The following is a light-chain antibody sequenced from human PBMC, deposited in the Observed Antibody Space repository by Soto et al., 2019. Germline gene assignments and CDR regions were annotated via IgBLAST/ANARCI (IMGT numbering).Light chain of an antibody. J-gene: IGLJ2*01. V-gene: IGLV2-8*01. CDR2: EVS. CDR1: SSDVGDYNY. CDR3: SSYAGSNNFGV. Sequence: QSALTQPPSASGSPGQSVTISCTGTSSDVGDYNYVSWYQHHPGKAPKLMIYEVSKRPSGVPDRFSGSKSGNTASLTVSGLQAEDEADYYCSSYAGSNNFGVFGGGTKRPS.